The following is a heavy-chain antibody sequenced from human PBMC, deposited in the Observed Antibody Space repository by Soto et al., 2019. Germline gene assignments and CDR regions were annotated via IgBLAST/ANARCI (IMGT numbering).Heavy chain of an antibody. J-gene: IGHJ6*02. V-gene: IGHV3-53*01. CDR3: VRPLPSGQNYGMDV. CDR2: IYNDGKT. CDR1: GLPVSTNY. D-gene: IGHD3-10*01. Sequence: EVQLVESGGGLIQPGGSLNRSCAASGLPVSTNYMSWVRQAPGKGLEWVSVIYNDGKTYYADSVKGRFTISRDASKDTLHLQMDSLREADTAVYYCVRPLPSGQNYGMDVWGQGTTVTVSS.